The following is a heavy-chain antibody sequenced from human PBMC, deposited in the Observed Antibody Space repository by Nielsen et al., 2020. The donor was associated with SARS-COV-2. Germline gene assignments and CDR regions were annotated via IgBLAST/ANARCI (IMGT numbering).Heavy chain of an antibody. J-gene: IGHJ4*02. V-gene: IGHV3-30-3*01. CDR3: AKGWDDSGPYYFDY. CDR1: GFTFSSYA. CDR2: ISYDGSNK. Sequence: LSLTCAASGFTFSSYAMHWVRQAPGKGLEWVAVISYDGSNKYYADSVKGRFTISRDNSKNTLYLQMNSLRAEDTAVYYCAKGWDDSGPYYFDYWGQGTLVTVSS. D-gene: IGHD3-22*01.